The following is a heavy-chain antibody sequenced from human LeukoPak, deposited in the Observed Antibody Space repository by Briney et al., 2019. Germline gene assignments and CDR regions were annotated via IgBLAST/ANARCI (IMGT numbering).Heavy chain of an antibody. V-gene: IGHV5-51*01. Sequence: GESLKISCKGSGYTFITYWIGWVRQMPGKGLEWMGIIYPGDSDTRYSPSFRGQVTISADKSINTAYLQWSSLKASDTAMYYCARPDDYGGKPAAFDIWDQGTMVTVSS. CDR1: GYTFITYW. CDR2: IYPGDSDT. CDR3: ARPDDYGGKPAAFDI. D-gene: IGHD4-23*01. J-gene: IGHJ3*02.